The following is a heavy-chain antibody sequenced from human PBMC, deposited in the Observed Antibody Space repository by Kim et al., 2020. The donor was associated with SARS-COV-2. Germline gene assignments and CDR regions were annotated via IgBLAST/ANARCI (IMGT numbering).Heavy chain of an antibody. CDR1: GFTFSSYA. CDR3: ASPRGEYSSSSGEFDY. Sequence: GGSLRLSCAASGFTFSSYAMHWVRQAPGKGLEWVAVISYDGSNKYYADSVKGRFTISRDNSKNTLYLQMNSLRAEDTAVYYCASPRGEYSSSSGEFDYWGQGTLVTVSS. D-gene: IGHD6-6*01. V-gene: IGHV3-30-3*01. J-gene: IGHJ4*02. CDR2: ISYDGSNK.